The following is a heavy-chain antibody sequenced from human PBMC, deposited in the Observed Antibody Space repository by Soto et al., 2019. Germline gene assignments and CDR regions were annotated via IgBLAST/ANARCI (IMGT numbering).Heavy chain of an antibody. D-gene: IGHD3-22*01. J-gene: IGHJ4*02. Sequence: GGSLRLSWAAPGFTLSIYALHWVRQAPGKGLEWVAVMSPNGNNQYYADSVKGRFTISRDTSKSTLYLQMTSLRPDDTAVYYCATGANFYYDTSRYWGQGTLVTVSS. V-gene: IGHV3-30-3*01. CDR3: ATGANFYYDTSRY. CDR2: MSPNGNNQ. CDR1: GFTLSIYA.